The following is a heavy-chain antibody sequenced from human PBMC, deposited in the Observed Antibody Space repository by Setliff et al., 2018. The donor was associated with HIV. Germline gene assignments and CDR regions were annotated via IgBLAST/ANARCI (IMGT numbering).Heavy chain of an antibody. D-gene: IGHD6-6*01. CDR1: GFTFDDYT. J-gene: IGHJ6*02. CDR3: AKDNSSSSIYHYYGMDV. Sequence: GSLRLSCAASGFTFDDYTMHWVRQAPGKGLEWVSLISWDGDSTYYADSVKGRFTISRDNSKNTLYLQMNSLRAEDTAVYYCAKDNSSSSIYHYYGMDVWGQGTAVTVSS. CDR2: ISWDGDST. V-gene: IGHV3-43*01.